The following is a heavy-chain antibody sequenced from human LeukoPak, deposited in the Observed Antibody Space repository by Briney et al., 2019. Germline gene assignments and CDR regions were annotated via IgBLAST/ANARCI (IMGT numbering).Heavy chain of an antibody. CDR3: AKGDWDIVVVPAAHHFDY. CDR2: IRYDGSNK. V-gene: IGHV3-30*02. J-gene: IGHJ4*02. Sequence: GGSLRLSCAASGFTFSSYGMHWVRHAPGKGREWVAFIRYDGSNKYYADSVKSRFTISRDNSKNTLYLQMNSLRAEDTAVYYCAKGDWDIVVVPAAHHFDYWGQGTLVTVSS. CDR1: GFTFSSYG. D-gene: IGHD2-2*01.